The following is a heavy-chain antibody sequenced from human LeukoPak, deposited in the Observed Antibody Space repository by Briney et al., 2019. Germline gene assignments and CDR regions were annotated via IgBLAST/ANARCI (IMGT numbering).Heavy chain of an antibody. J-gene: IGHJ5*02. D-gene: IGHD3-10*01. Sequence: SETLSLTCTVSGDSISGYYWNWIRQPAGKGLEWIGHIYTSGTTNYNPSLKSRVTMSVDTSKNQFSLKLSSVTAADTAVYYCARDSGTTGEVKFDPWGQGTLVTVSS. CDR2: IYTSGTT. V-gene: IGHV4-4*07. CDR3: ARDSGTTGEVKFDP. CDR1: GDSISGYY.